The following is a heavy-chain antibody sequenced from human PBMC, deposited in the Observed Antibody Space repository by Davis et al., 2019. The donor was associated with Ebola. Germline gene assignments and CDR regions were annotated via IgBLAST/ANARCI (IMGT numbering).Heavy chain of an antibody. Sequence: PGGSLRLSCAASGFTFSSYAMSWVRQAPGKGLEWVSAISGSGGSTYYADSVKGRFTISRDNSKNTLYLQMNSLRAEDTAVYYCARETYYYDSSGYHRGAFDIWGQGTMVTVSS. CDR3: ARETYYYDSSGYHRGAFDI. CDR2: ISGSGGST. J-gene: IGHJ3*02. CDR1: GFTFSSYA. D-gene: IGHD3-22*01. V-gene: IGHV3-23*01.